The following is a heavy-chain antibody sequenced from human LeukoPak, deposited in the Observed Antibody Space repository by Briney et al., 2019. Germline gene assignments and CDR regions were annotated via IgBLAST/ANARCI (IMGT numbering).Heavy chain of an antibody. V-gene: IGHV1-2*02. J-gene: IGHJ4*02. Sequence: ASVKVSCKASGYTFTGYYMHWVRQAPGQGLEWMGWINPNSGGTSYAQKFQGRVTMTRDTSISTAYMELSRLRSDDTAVYYCAREQYYYDSSGYYRFDYWGQGTLVTVSS. CDR3: AREQYYYDSSGYYRFDY. CDR2: INPNSGGT. D-gene: IGHD3-22*01. CDR1: GYTFTGYY.